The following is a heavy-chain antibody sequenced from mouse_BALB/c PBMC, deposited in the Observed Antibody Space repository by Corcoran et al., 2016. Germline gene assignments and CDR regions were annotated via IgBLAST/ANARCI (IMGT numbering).Heavy chain of an antibody. CDR1: GFNIKDTY. CDR3: ARNLDY. J-gene: IGHJ2*01. V-gene: IGHV14-3*02. CDR2: IDPANGNT. Sequence: EVQLQQSGAELVKPGASVKLSCTASGFNIKDTYMHWVKQRPEQGLEWIGRIDPANGNTKYDPKFQGKANITADTSSNTAYLQRSSLTSEDTAVYYCARNLDYWGQGTTRTVAS.